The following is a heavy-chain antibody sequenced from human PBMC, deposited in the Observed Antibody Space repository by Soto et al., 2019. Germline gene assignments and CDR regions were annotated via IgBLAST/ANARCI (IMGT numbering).Heavy chain of an antibody. V-gene: IGHV3-23*01. J-gene: IGHJ4*02. CDR3: AKTPSMTLRDGFAH. CDR2: ISGSGSNP. CDR1: GFTFSSYA. D-gene: IGHD2-21*02. Sequence: EVQVLESGGGLVQPGGSLRLSCAASGFTFSSYAMSWVRQAPGQGLEWVSAISGSGSNPYYADSVKGRFTISRDNSKNTLYLQMNALRAEDTALYYCAKTPSMTLRDGFAHWGQGPLVTVSS.